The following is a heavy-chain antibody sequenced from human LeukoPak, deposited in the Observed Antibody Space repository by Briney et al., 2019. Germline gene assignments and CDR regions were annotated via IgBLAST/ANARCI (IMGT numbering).Heavy chain of an antibody. Sequence: GGSLRLSCAASGLTVSRNYMSWVRQAPGQGLEWISIIYSGGSTIYGDSVKGRFTISRDNSKNTLYLQMNSLRAEDTAVYYCARDRGYHGDYGFAFDIWGQGTMVTVSS. D-gene: IGHD4-17*01. V-gene: IGHV3-53*05. CDR2: IYSGGST. CDR1: GLTVSRNY. CDR3: ARDRGYHGDYGFAFDI. J-gene: IGHJ3*02.